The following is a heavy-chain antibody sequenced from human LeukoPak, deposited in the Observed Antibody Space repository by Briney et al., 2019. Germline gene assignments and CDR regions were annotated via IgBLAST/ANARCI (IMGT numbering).Heavy chain of an antibody. D-gene: IGHD6-19*01. CDR2: IYYTGST. CDR3: AKLVQGWLGSDGSDF. V-gene: IGHV4-39*01. J-gene: IGHJ3*01. Sequence: SETLSLTCTVSGVSISSGTYYWGWIRQPPGKGLEWIATIYYTGSTYYNPSLKSRVAISVDTSKNQFSLKVISVTAADTAVYYCAKLVQGWLGSDGSDFWGQGTVVTVSS. CDR1: GVSISSGTYY.